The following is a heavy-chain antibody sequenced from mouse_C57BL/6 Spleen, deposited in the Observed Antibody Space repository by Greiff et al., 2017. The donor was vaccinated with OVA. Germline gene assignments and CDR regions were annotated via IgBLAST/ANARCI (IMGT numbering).Heavy chain of an antibody. Sequence: VQLQQPGAELVKPGASVKLSCKASGYTFTSYWMHWVKQRPGQGLEWIGMIHPNSGSTNYNEKFKSKATLTVDKSSSTAYMQLSSLTSEDSAVYYCARERFITTVVATDFDYWGQGTTLTVSS. CDR2: IHPNSGST. CDR3: ARERFITTVVATDFDY. D-gene: IGHD1-1*01. V-gene: IGHV1-64*01. CDR1: GYTFTSYW. J-gene: IGHJ2*01.